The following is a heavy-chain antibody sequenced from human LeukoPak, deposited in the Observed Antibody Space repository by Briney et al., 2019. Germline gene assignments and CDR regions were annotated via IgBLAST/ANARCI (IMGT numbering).Heavy chain of an antibody. Sequence: ESGPTLVKPTQTLTLTCTFSGFSLSTSGVGVGWIRQPPGKALEWLALIYWNDDKRYSPSLKSRLTITKDTSKNQVVLTMTNMDPVDTAIYYCAHFGGYGGKRPPSHDFQHWGQGTLVTVSS. D-gene: IGHD4-23*01. CDR1: GFSLSTSGVG. V-gene: IGHV2-5*01. J-gene: IGHJ1*01. CDR2: IYWNDDK. CDR3: AHFGGYGGKRPPSHDFQH.